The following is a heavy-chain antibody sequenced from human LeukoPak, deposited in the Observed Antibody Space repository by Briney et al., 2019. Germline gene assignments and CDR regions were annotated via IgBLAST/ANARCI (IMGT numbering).Heavy chain of an antibody. J-gene: IGHJ5*02. Sequence: SETLSLTCTVSGGSISSYYWSWIRQPPGKGLEWIGYIYYSGSTNYNPSLKSRVTISVDTSKNQFSLNLSSVTAADTAVYYCARVQLLWFGEFTKTPNWFDPWGQGTLVTVSS. V-gene: IGHV4-59*08. CDR3: ARVQLLWFGEFTKTPNWFDP. CDR2: IYYSGST. D-gene: IGHD3-10*01. CDR1: GGSISSYY.